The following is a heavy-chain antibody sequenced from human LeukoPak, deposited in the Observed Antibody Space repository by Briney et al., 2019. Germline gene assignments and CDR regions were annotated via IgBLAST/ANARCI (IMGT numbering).Heavy chain of an antibody. J-gene: IGHJ4*02. CDR1: GFTFSSYW. CDR3: ASIAAAGTEEFDY. CDR2: IKQDGSEK. V-gene: IGHV3-7*01. Sequence: HPGGSLRLSCAASGFTFSSYWMSWVRQAPGKGLEWVANIKQDGSEKYYVDSVKGRFTISRDNAKNSLYLQMNSLRAEDTAVYYCASIAAAGTEEFDYWGQGTLVTVSS. D-gene: IGHD6-13*01.